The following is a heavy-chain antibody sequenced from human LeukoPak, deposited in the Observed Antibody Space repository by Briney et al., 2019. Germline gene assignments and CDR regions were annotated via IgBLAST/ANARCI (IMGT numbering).Heavy chain of an antibody. CDR3: GRQIRAGAFDI. V-gene: IGHV1-24*01. J-gene: IGHJ3*02. CDR2: FDPDLSEI. CDR1: EYTLNEMA. D-gene: IGHD6-19*01. Sequence: ASMKVSCEVFEYTLNEMAMHWIRQSPGEGLEWMGGFDPDLSEIVYAQKFQGRVTMTEDTSTNTAYMELSSLRSDDTAVYYCGRQIRAGAFDIWGHGTIVTVSS.